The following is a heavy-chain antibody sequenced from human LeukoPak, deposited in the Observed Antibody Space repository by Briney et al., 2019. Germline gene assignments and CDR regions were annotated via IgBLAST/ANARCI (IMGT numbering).Heavy chain of an antibody. J-gene: IGHJ4*02. V-gene: IGHV3-7*01. CDR1: GFTFSSYW. D-gene: IGHD3-3*01. Sequence: GGSLRLSCAASGFTFSSYWMSWVRQAPGKGLEWVANIKQDGSEKYYVDSVKGRFTISRDNAKNSLYLQMNSLRAEDTAVYYCASQGKTYDFWSGYYFDYWGQGTLVTVSS. CDR3: ASQGKTYDFWSGYYFDY. CDR2: IKQDGSEK.